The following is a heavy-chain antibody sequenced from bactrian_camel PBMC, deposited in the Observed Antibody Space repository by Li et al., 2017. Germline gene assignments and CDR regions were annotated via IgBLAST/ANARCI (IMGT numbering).Heavy chain of an antibody. V-gene: IGHV3-3*01. D-gene: IGHD4*01. CDR2: IWTRGGVT. CDR1: GDTISRYC. CDR3: AAARGYLYPTLNQGLYDY. J-gene: IGHJ4*01. Sequence: QLVESGGGSVQVGGSLRLSCVASGDTISRYCMGWFRQIPDKEREGVAAIWTRGGVTYYDASVKGRFSISEDNNKNTVDLQMNSLKPEDTALYYCAAARGYLYPTLNQGLYDYWGQGTQVTVS.